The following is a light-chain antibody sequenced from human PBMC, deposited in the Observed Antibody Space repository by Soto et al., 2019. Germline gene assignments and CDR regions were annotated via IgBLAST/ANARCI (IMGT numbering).Light chain of an antibody. Sequence: EIVLTQSPDTLSLSPGEGAALSCRASESISSNYLAWYQQRPGQAPRLLISDASSRATGIPDRFSGSGSGTDFTLTIRRLEPEDFAVYYCQQYVSLPVTFGGGTKIEIK. CDR1: ESISSNY. CDR3: QQYVSLPVT. V-gene: IGKV3-20*01. J-gene: IGKJ4*01. CDR2: DAS.